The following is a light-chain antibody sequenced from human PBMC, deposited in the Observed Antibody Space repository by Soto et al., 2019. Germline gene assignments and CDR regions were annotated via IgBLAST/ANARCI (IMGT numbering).Light chain of an antibody. V-gene: IGLV2-23*01. Sequence: HSALTQPASVSGSPGQSITISCTGTSSDVGTYNFVSWYQQHPVKAPKLMIYENNKRPSGVSNRFSGSKSGNTASLTISGLQAEDEADFYCCSYAADRTYVFGTGTKVTVL. J-gene: IGLJ1*01. CDR3: CSYAADRTYV. CDR1: SSDVGTYNF. CDR2: ENN.